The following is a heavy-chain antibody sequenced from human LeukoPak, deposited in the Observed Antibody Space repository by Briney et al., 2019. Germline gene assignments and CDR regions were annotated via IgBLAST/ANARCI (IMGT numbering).Heavy chain of an antibody. D-gene: IGHD6-13*01. CDR2: ISAYNGNT. Sequence: ASVKVSCKASGYTFTGYYMHWVRQAPGQGLEWMGWISAYNGNTNYAQKLQGRVTMTTDTSTSTAYMELRSLRSDDTAVYYCARGVYSSSWRDAFDIWGQGTMVTVSS. CDR3: ARGVYSSSWRDAFDI. J-gene: IGHJ3*02. CDR1: GYTFTGYY. V-gene: IGHV1-18*04.